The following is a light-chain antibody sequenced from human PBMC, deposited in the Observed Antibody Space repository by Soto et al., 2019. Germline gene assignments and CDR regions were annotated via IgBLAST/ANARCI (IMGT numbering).Light chain of an antibody. J-gene: IGLJ2*01. V-gene: IGLV2-14*01. CDR2: EVS. Sequence: QSVLTQPAFVSGSPGQSITISCTGTSSDVGGYIYVSWYQQYPGKAPKLMIYEVSNRPSGVSNRFSGSRSGNTASLTISGLQAEDEADYYCSSHTSSSTHVEFGGGTKLTVL. CDR1: SSDVGGYIY. CDR3: SSHTSSSTHVE.